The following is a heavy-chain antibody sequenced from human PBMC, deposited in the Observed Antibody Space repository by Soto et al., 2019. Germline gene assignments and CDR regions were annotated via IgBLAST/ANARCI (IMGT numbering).Heavy chain of an antibody. V-gene: IGHV2-5*02. CDR3: GNRRGSVGFDY. CDR2: IYWDDDK. CDR1: GFSLTTYGVG. D-gene: IGHD1-26*01. J-gene: IGHJ4*02. Sequence: QITLKETGPTLVNPTQTLTLTCTFSGFSLTTYGVGVGWIRQPPGKALEWLAFIYWDDDKRYSPSLKSRLTITQDTSKNQVALRMTHMDPVDTATNYWGNRRGSVGFDYWGPGILVTVSS.